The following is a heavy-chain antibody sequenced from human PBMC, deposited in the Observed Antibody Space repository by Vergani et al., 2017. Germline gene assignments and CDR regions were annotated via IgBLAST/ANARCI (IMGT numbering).Heavy chain of an antibody. Sequence: VQLLESGGGLVQPGGSLRLSCAASGFTFSSYGMHWVRQAPGKGLEWVAVIWYDGSNKYYADSVKGRFTISRDNSKNTLYLQMNSLRAEDTAVYYCAREAGIVVVVPAAEPDYYYYGMDVWGQGTTVTVSS. CDR1: GFTFSSYG. D-gene: IGHD2-2*01. CDR2: IWYDGSNK. CDR3: AREAGIVVVVPAAEPDYYYYGMDV. V-gene: IGHV3-33*01. J-gene: IGHJ6*02.